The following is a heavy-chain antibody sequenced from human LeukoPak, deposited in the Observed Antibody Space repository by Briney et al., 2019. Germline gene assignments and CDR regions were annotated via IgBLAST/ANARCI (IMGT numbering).Heavy chain of an antibody. CDR1: GVTFSNAW. CDR3: TTGLPAGPMVRGVIIPGTTFDY. CDR2: IKSKTDGGTT. Sequence: PGGSLRLSCAASGVTFSNAWMSWVRQAPGKGLEWVGRIKSKTDGGTTDYAAPGKGRFTISRDDSKNTLYLQMNSLTTEDTAVYYCTTGLPAGPMVRGVIIPGTTFDYWGQGTLVTVSS. D-gene: IGHD3-10*01. V-gene: IGHV3-15*01. J-gene: IGHJ4*02.